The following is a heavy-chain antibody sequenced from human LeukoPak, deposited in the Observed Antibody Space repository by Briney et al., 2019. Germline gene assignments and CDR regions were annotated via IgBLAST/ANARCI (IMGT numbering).Heavy chain of an antibody. V-gene: IGHV3-30*04. CDR1: GFTFSSYA. CDR2: ISYDGTNQ. Sequence: GRSLRLSCAASGFTFSSYAMHWVRQAPGKGLEWVAFISYDGTNQYYADSVKGRFTISIDNSKNTLYPQMNSLRAEDTAVYYCARDTPMASFYYWGQGTLVTVSS. CDR3: ARDTPMASFYY. D-gene: IGHD5-18*01. J-gene: IGHJ4*02.